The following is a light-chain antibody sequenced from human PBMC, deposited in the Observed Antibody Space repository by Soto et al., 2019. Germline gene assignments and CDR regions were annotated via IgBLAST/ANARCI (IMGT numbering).Light chain of an antibody. V-gene: IGLV2-11*01. J-gene: IGLJ1*01. CDR1: SSDVGGYNY. Sequence: SVLTQPRSVSGSPGQSVTISCTGTSSDVGGYNYVSWYQQHPGKAPKLMIHDVSKRPSGVPDRFSGSKSGNTASLTISGLQAEDEADYYCCSYEGSYVFGTGTKVTVL. CDR2: DVS. CDR3: CSYEGSYV.